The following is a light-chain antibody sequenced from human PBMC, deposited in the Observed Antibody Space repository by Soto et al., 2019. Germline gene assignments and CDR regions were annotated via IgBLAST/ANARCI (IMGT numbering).Light chain of an antibody. CDR1: QSLLDTDDGSTY. Sequence: EIVLTQTPLSLPVSPGEPASISCRSSQSLLDTDDGSTYLDGYLQKPGQSPQLLIYALSSRASGVPDRFSGSGSGTEFTLRISRVETEDVGVYYCLQHTDFPITFAQGTRLEIK. CDR2: ALS. J-gene: IGKJ5*01. CDR3: LQHTDFPIT. V-gene: IGKV2-40*01.